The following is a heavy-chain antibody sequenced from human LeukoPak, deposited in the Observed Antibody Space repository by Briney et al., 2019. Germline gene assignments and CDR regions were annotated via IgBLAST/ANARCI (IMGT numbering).Heavy chain of an antibody. D-gene: IGHD3-10*01. CDR2: ISSSGDFT. V-gene: IGHV3-23*01. CDR1: GFTFDDYG. CDR3: TKGGFSRMIRGEDRFDP. J-gene: IGHJ5*02. Sequence: GGSLRLSCAASGFTFDDYGMSWVRQAPGKGLEWVSGISSSGDFTYDADSVKGRFTISRDNSKNTMFLRMNTLRAEDTALYYCTKGGFSRMIRGEDRFDPWGQGTLVTVSS.